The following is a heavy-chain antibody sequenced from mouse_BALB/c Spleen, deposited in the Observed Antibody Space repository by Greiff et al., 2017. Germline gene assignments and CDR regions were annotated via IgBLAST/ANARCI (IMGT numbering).Heavy chain of an antibody. CDR2: IDPYNGGT. J-gene: IGHJ3*01. CDR3: ARSYYGSSYAFAY. D-gene: IGHD1-1*01. Sequence: EVKLVESGPELVKPGASVKVSCKASGYAFTSYNMYWVKQSHGKSLEWIGYIDPYNGGTSYNQKFKGKATLTVDKSSSTAYMHLNSLTSEDSAVYYCARSYYGSSYAFAYWGQGTLVTVSA. CDR1: GYAFTSYN. V-gene: IGHV1S135*01.